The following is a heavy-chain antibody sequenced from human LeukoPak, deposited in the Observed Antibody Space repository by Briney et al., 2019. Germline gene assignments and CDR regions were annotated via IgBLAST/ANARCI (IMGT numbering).Heavy chain of an antibody. CDR1: GFIFTTFS. Sequence: PGGSLRLSCAASGFIFTTFSMNWVRQAPGRGLEWLSYISSDSNTIYYADSVKGRFTISRDNAQNSLYLQMNTLTDEDTAVYYCARDSYVGYHFDYWGQGTLVTVSS. CDR3: ARDSYVGYHFDY. D-gene: IGHD3-16*01. CDR2: ISSDSNTI. V-gene: IGHV3-48*02. J-gene: IGHJ4*02.